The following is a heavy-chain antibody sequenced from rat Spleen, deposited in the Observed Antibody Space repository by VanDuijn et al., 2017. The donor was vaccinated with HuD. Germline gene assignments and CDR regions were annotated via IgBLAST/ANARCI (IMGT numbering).Heavy chain of an antibody. CDR3: ARSVFDY. CDR1: GFTFSDYN. CDR2: ISFEGSGT. V-gene: IGHV5-7*01. J-gene: IGHJ2*01. Sequence: EVQLVESGGGLVQPGRSLKLSCAASGFTFSDYNMAWVRQAPKKGLEWVATISFEGSGTYYRDSVKGRFTISRDNATSTLYLQMDSLRSEDTATYYCARSVFDYWGQGVMVTVSS.